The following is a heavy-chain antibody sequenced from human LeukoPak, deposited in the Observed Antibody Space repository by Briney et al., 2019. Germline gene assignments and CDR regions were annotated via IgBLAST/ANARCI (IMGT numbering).Heavy chain of an antibody. V-gene: IGHV4-31*03. CDR2: IYYSGST. D-gene: IGHD5-18*01. CDR1: GGSISSGGYY. Sequence: SQTLSLTCTVSGGSISSGGYYWSWIRQHPGKGLEWIGYIYYSGSTNYNPSLKSRVTISVDTSKNQFSLKLSSVTAADTAVYYCARDLRGRGYSYGSTDTRWFQVDDWGQGTLVTVSS. CDR3: ARDLRGRGYSYGSTDTRWFQVDD. J-gene: IGHJ4*02.